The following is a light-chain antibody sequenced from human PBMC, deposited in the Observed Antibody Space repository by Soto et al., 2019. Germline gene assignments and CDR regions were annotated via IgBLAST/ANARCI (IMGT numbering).Light chain of an antibody. Sequence: EIVLTQSPGTLSLSPGERATLSCRARQIVGDSSLTWYQQRPGQAPRVLFYGASNRATGIPDRFSGSGSGTDFTLTISSLEPEDFAMYYCQQYDRSPRTFGQGTRVEIK. CDR3: QQYDRSPRT. V-gene: IGKV3-20*01. CDR1: QIVGDSS. CDR2: GAS. J-gene: IGKJ1*01.